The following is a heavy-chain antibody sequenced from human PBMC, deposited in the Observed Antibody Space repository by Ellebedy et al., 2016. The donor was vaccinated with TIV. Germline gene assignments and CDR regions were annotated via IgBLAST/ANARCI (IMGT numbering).Heavy chain of an antibody. CDR2: IHYSGTT. D-gene: IGHD6-19*01. V-gene: IGHV4-59*01. Sequence: SETLSLTCTVSGGSISGYYWSWIRQPPGSGLEWIGFIHYSGTTTYNPSLNSRVTMSVDTSKNQFSLKLSSVTAADTAVYYGARNRIAVAADDAFDIWGQGTMVTVSS. J-gene: IGHJ3*02. CDR3: ARNRIAVAADDAFDI. CDR1: GGSISGYY.